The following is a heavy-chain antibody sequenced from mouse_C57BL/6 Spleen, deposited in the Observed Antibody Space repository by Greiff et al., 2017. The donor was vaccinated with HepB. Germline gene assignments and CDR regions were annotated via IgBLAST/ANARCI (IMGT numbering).Heavy chain of an antibody. Sequence: VQLKESGAELVRPGASVKLSCTASGFNIKDDYMHWVKQRPEQGLEWIGWIDPENGDTEYASKFQGKATITADKSSNTAYLQLSSLTSEDTAVYYCTLDSSGTRFAYWGQGTLVTVAA. CDR2: IDPENGDT. J-gene: IGHJ3*01. V-gene: IGHV14-4*01. CDR1: GFNIKDDY. CDR3: TLDSSGTRFAY. D-gene: IGHD3-2*02.